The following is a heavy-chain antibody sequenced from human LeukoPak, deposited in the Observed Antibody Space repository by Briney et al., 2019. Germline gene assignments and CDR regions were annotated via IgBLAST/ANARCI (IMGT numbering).Heavy chain of an antibody. J-gene: IGHJ5*02. Sequence: PSGTLSLTCAVYGGSFSGYYWSWIRQPPGKGLEWIGEINHSGSTNCNPSLKSRVTISVDTSKNQFSLKLSSVTAADTAVYYCARGGRRLPFDPWGQGTLVTVSS. CDR3: ARGGRRLPFDP. V-gene: IGHV4-34*01. CDR2: INHSGST. CDR1: GGSFSGYY. D-gene: IGHD3-10*01.